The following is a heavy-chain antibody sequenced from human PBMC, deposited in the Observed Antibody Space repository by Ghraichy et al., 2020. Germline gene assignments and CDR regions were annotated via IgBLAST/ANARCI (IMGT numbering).Heavy chain of an antibody. CDR2: ISSNGGST. D-gene: IGHD3-10*01. Sequence: GGSLRLSCSASGFTFSSYAMHWVRQAPGKGLEYVSAISSNGGSTYYADSVKGRFTISRDNSKNTLYLQMSSLRAEDTAVYYCVKDLQGVIITHDAFDIWGQGTMVTVSS. J-gene: IGHJ3*02. CDR1: GFTFSSYA. CDR3: VKDLQGVIITHDAFDI. V-gene: IGHV3-64D*06.